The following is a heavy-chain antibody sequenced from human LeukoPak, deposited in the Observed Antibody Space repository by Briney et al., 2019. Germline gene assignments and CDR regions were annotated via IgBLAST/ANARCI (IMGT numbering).Heavy chain of an antibody. J-gene: IGHJ3*02. CDR2: RIPIFGTQ. Sequence: SVKVSCKGSGGTFISYAISWGRQGPGQGVEGMGGRIPIFGTQNSPQKFQRRVTITTDESTSTAYIELSSLSSEDTAVYYCARGYGITIFGGVGPFVIWGQGTMVTVSS. CDR1: GGTFISYA. V-gene: IGHV1-69*05. D-gene: IGHD3-3*01. CDR3: ARGYGITIFGGVGPFVI.